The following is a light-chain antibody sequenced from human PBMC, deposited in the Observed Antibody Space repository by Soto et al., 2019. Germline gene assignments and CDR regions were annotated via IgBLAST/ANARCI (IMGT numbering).Light chain of an antibody. V-gene: IGLV2-14*03. CDR1: SSDIGTYNY. Sequence: QSALTQPASVSGSPGQSITISCTGTSSDIGTYNYVSWYQQHPGQAPKLMIYDVSNRPSGVSDRFSGSKSGNTASLTISGLQPADEADYYCYSCSRSSGTRYVFGTGTKVTVL. CDR2: DVS. J-gene: IGLJ1*01. CDR3: YSCSRSSGTRYV.